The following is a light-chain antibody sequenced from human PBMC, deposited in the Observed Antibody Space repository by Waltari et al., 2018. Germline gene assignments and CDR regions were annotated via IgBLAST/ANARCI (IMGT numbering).Light chain of an antibody. CDR1: SSDVGGYNY. CDR3: SSYTSSSTRV. Sequence: QSALTQPASVSGSPGQSITISCTGTSSDVGGYNYVSWYQQPPGKAPKLLIYDVIKRPSGVSIRFAGSKSGHTASLTISGLQAEDEADYYCSSYTSSSTRVFGGGTKLTVL. V-gene: IGLV2-14*01. CDR2: DVI. J-gene: IGLJ2*01.